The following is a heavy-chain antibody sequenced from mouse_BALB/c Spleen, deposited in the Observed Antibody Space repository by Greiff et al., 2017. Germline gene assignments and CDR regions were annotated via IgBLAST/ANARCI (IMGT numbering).Heavy chain of an antibody. CDR2: FHPYNDDT. CDR1: GYTFTTYP. V-gene: IGHV1-47*01. CDR3: AIIYYYGSNAMDY. Sequence: QVQLKESGAELVKPGASVKMSCKAFGYTFTTYPIEWMKQNHGKSLEWIGNFHPYNDDTKYNEKFKGKAKLTVEKSSSTVYLELSRLTSDDSAVYYCAIIYYYGSNAMDYWGQGTSVTVSS. D-gene: IGHD1-1*01. J-gene: IGHJ4*01.